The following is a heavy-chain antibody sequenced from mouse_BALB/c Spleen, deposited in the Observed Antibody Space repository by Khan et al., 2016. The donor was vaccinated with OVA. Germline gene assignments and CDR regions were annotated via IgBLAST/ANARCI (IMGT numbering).Heavy chain of an antibody. CDR1: GYIFTNYW. V-gene: IGHV1-76*01. J-gene: IGHJ2*01. CDR2: IYPGTDNS. Sequence: QVQLKQSGAELVRPGASVKLSCKTSGYIFTNYWIHWVKQRSGQGLEWIARIYPGTDNSYYNEKLKDRATLTADKSSSTVYMQLSSLKSEDSAVYFCAREEALYYFDYWGQGTTLTGSS. CDR3: AREEALYYFDY.